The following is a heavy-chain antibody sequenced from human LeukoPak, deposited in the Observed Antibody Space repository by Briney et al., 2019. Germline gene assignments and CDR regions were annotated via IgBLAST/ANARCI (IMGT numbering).Heavy chain of an antibody. CDR3: ARLPGGSGYSDTYRFDY. CDR2: ISANGRST. CDR1: GFTFTSYA. V-gene: IGHV3-23*01. Sequence: GGSLRLSCAASGFTFTSYAMTWVRQAPGKGLEWVSAISANGRSTFYADSAKGRLTISRDNSKNTVSLQMSSLRAEDTAVYYCARLPGGSGYSDTYRFDYWGQGTLVTVSS. J-gene: IGHJ4*02. D-gene: IGHD3-3*01.